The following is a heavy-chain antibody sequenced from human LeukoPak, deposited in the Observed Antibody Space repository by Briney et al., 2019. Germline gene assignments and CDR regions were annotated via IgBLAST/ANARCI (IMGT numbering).Heavy chain of an antibody. CDR3: AREKWLRYYMDV. D-gene: IGHD5-12*01. CDR2: ISWNSGSI. V-gene: IGHV3-9*01. Sequence: GGSLRLTCADSGFTFDDYAIHWVRQAPGKGLEWVSGISWNSGSIGYADSVKGRFTISRDNAKNSLYLQMNSLRAEDKAVYYCAREKWLRYYMDVWGKGTTVTVSS. J-gene: IGHJ6*03. CDR1: GFTFDDYA.